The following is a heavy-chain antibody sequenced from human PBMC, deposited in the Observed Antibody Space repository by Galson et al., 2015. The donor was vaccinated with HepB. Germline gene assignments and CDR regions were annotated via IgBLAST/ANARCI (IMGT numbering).Heavy chain of an antibody. CDR2: IYSGGKT. J-gene: IGHJ4*02. V-gene: IGHV3-53*01. CDR3: ATIKVGGLIQNYFDY. D-gene: IGHD3-16*01. Sequence: LRLSCAASGLTVSSNDMSWVRQAPGKGLEWVSTIYSGGKTYYADSVKGRFTISGDNVKNTLYLQMSSLRVEDTAVYYCATIKVGGLIQNYFDYWGQGALVTVSS. CDR1: GLTVSSND.